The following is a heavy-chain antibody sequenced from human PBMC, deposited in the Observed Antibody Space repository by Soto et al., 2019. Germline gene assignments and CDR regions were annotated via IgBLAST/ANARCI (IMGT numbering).Heavy chain of an antibody. V-gene: IGHV3-21*01. Sequence: EVQLVESGGGLVEPGGSLRLSCAASGFTFSRHSLNWVRQAPGKGLEWVSSISTTSSYIYYADSVKGRFTISRDNAKNSLYLQMDRLRAEDTAVYYCARDGYSSGFDYWGQGTMVTVSS. CDR1: GFTFSRHS. CDR2: ISTTSSYI. J-gene: IGHJ4*02. CDR3: ARDGYSSGFDY. D-gene: IGHD6-19*01.